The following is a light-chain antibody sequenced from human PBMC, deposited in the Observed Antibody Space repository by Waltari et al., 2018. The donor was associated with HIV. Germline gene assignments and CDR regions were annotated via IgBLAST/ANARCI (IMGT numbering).Light chain of an antibody. V-gene: IGKV1-12*02. CDR2: SAS. Sequence: DIQMTQSPSSVYASVGDTVTISCRAGQAFSTWIAWYKQKQGRAPKLLIYSASTLHGGVPSRFSGSGSGPDFTLTISNLQPEDFATYYCQRANTSPSFGGGTKVEIK. CDR1: QAFSTW. CDR3: QRANTSPS. J-gene: IGKJ4*01.